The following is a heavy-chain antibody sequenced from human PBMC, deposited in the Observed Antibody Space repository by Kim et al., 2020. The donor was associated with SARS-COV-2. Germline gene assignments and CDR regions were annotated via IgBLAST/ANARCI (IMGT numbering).Heavy chain of an antibody. J-gene: IGHJ5*02. D-gene: IGHD3-3*01. CDR2: IIPLSGTV. V-gene: IGHV1-69*13. CDR1: GGTFSSHA. Sequence: SVKVSCKTSGGTFSSHAITWVRQAPGQGLEWMGEIIPLSGTVTYAQTFQGRLTVTADDSTSTAYMDLTSLRTEDTAVHYCAARNNYERKFDPWGQGT. CDR3: AARNNYERKFDP.